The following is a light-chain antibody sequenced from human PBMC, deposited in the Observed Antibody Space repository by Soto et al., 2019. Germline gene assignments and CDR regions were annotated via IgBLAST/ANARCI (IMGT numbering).Light chain of an antibody. V-gene: IGLV2-14*03. J-gene: IGLJ3*02. CDR1: SSDVGGYNY. Sequence: QSALTQPASVSGSPGQSITISCTGSSSDVGGYNYVSWYQHHPGEAPKRMIYDVSFRPSGISDRFSGSKSGNTASLTISGLQAEDEADYYCSSYTSISPPWTWMFGGGTKLTVL. CDR3: SSYTSISPPWTWM. CDR2: DVS.